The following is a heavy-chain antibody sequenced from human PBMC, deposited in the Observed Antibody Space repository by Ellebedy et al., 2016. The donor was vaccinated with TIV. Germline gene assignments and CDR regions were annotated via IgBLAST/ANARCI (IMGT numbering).Heavy chain of an antibody. V-gene: IGHV4-34*08. D-gene: IGHD6-19*01. Sequence: ESLKISCAASGFNISTYSMNWIRQPPGKGLEWIGEIIQSGTMNYSPSLKSRVTITVDKSKNQFSLKLSSVTAADTAVYYCAGSSGWYVVPRDWGQGIPVTVSS. CDR2: IIQSGTM. CDR3: AGSSGWYVVPRD. CDR1: GFNISTYS. J-gene: IGHJ4*02.